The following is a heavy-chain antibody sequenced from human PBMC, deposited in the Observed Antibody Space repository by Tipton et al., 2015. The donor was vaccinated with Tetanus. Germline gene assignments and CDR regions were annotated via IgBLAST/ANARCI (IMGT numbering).Heavy chain of an antibody. CDR3: TRHRRGDGYNLGAY. V-gene: IGHV3-48*03. CDR1: GFTFGSYE. J-gene: IGHJ4*02. Sequence: SLRLSCAASGFTFGSYEMNWVRQAPGKGLEWVSYISSSGSIVYYADSVKGRFTFSRDNAKNSLYLQMNSLRVEDTALYYCTRHRRGDGYNLGAYWGPGTLVTVSS. CDR2: ISSSGSIV. D-gene: IGHD5-24*01.